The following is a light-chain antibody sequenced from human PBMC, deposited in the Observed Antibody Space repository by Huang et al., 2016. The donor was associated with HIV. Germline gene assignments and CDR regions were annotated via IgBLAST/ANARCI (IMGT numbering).Light chain of an antibody. V-gene: IGKV1-5*03. J-gene: IGKJ2*01. Sequence: DIQMTQSPSTLSASVGDRVTITCRASQSISSWLAWYRQIPGKAPKVRIYKASSLQSGVPSRFTGRGSGTEFTRTINSLQPGDFATYHCQQSNSYPYTFGQGTKLEIK. CDR1: QSISSW. CDR3: QQSNSYPYT. CDR2: KAS.